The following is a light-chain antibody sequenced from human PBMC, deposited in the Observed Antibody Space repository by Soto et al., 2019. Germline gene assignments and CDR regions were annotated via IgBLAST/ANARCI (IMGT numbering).Light chain of an antibody. CDR3: QQYDEWPPSYT. CDR2: GAS. Sequence: EILMTQSPATLSVSPGERATLSCRASQSVSSNLAWYQQKPGQAPRLLIYGASTRATGIPARISGSGSGTEFTLISSSLQSEDFASYYCQQYDEWPPSYTFGQGTKLEI. CDR1: QSVSSN. V-gene: IGKV3-15*01. J-gene: IGKJ2*01.